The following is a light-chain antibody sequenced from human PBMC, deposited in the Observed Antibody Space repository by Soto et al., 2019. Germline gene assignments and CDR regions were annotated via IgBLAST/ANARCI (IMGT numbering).Light chain of an antibody. CDR1: QRVSSK. J-gene: IGKJ5*01. V-gene: IGKV3-15*01. CDR3: QQYNNWPPST. Sequence: EIVMTQSPATLSVSPGERATLSCRASQRVSSKLAWYQQKPGQAPRLLIYGASTRAPGIPARFSGSGSGTEFTLTISSLQSEDFAVYYCQQYNNWPPSTFGQGTRLEIK. CDR2: GAS.